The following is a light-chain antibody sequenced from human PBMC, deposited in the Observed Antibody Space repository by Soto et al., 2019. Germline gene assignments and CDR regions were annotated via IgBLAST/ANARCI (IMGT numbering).Light chain of an antibody. CDR3: CSYAGSNNLV. Sequence: QSALTQPPSASGSPGQSVTISCTGASSDVGGYNYVSWYQQHPGKAPKLMIYEVSKRPSGVPDRFSGSKSGNTASLTVSGLQAEDEADYYSCSYAGSNNLVFGGGTKLTVL. J-gene: IGLJ2*01. CDR1: SSDVGGYNY. V-gene: IGLV2-8*01. CDR2: EVS.